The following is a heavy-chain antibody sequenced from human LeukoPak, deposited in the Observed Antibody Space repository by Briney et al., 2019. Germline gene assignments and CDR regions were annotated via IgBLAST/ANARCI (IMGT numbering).Heavy chain of an antibody. CDR2: ISAYNGNT. CDR3: ARRRRTYPYYFDY. J-gene: IGHJ4*02. Sequence: ASVKLSCKASGYTFASYGISWVRQGPGQGLEWMGWISAYNGNTNYAQKLQGRVTMTTDTSTSTAYMELRSLRSDDTAVYYCARRRRTYPYYFDYWGQGTLVTVSS. CDR1: GYTFASYG. V-gene: IGHV1-18*01.